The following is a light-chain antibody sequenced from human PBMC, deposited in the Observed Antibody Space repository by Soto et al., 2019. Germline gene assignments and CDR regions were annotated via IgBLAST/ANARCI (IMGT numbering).Light chain of an antibody. CDR3: TSFTSSSTLPYV. J-gene: IGLJ1*01. Sequence: QSALTQPASVSGSPGQSITISCTGTISDVGGYEYVSWYQQHPGKAPKLLIYEVTNRPSGVSARFSGSKSANTASLTISGLQPDDEAYYYCTSFTSSSTLPYVFGTGTKVTVL. CDR2: EVT. V-gene: IGLV2-14*01. CDR1: ISDVGGYEY.